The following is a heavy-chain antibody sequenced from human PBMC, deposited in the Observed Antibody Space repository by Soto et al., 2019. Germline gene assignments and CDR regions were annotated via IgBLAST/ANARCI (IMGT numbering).Heavy chain of an antibody. D-gene: IGHD6-6*01. CDR2: ISSNGVGT. V-gene: IGHV3-64*01. CDR3: ARRARPDFYYMDV. J-gene: IGHJ6*03. Sequence: GGSVRLSCAASGFTLSGYAMDWVRQAPGKGLEYVSGISSNGVGTYYANSVQGRFTISRDNSKNTVYLQMGSLRPEDMAVYYCARRARPDFYYMDVWGKGTTVTVSS. CDR1: GFTLSGYA.